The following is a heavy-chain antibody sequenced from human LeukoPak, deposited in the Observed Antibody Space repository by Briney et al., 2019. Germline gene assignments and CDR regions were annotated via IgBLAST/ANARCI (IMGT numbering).Heavy chain of an antibody. CDR2: ISYDGSNK. V-gene: IGHV3-30-3*01. CDR3: ARDPPRIAVAGRPRDYYYYYGMDV. CDR1: GFTFSSYA. Sequence: GGSLRLSCAASGFTFSSYAMHWVRQAPGKGLEWVAVISYDGSNKYYASSVKGRFTISRDNSKNTLYLQMNSLRAEDTAVYYCARDPPRIAVAGRPRDYYYYYGMDVWGQGTTVTVSS. D-gene: IGHD6-19*01. J-gene: IGHJ6*02.